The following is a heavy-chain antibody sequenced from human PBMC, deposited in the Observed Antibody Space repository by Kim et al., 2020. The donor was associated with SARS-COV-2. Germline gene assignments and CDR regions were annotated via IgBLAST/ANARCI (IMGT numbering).Heavy chain of an antibody. V-gene: IGHV3-30*02. D-gene: IGHD5-18*01. J-gene: IGHJ4*02. CDR3: AKGYSYDYFFDH. Sequence: NYYMESVRGRFTISRDNSKNTLYLQMNNLRAEDTAVYYCAKGYSYDYFFDHWGQGTLVTVSS.